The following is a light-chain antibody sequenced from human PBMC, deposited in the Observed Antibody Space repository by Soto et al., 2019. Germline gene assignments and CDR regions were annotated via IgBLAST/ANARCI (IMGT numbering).Light chain of an antibody. CDR1: QNIGNY. CDR3: QQYDNVPIT. J-gene: IGKJ5*01. Sequence: DLQMTQSPSSLSVSGGDKVTLTFPASQNIGNYLNWYQQKPGKAPKLLIYDAFTLESGVPSRFSGSGSGTDFTFTISSLQPEEFATYYCQQYDNVPITFGQGTRLEI. V-gene: IGKV1-33*01. CDR2: DAF.